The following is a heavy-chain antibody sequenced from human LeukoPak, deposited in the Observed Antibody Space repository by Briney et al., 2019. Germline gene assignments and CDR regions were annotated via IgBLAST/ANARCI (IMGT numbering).Heavy chain of an antibody. J-gene: IGHJ4*02. V-gene: IGHV3-23*01. Sequence: GGSRRLSCVGSGFTFRSHAMSWVRQAPEKGLEFVSGIYENGGTTYYADSVKGRFSISRDNSKNTLYLQMDSLRGEDTAVYYCAKDFRIGYSAHFDYWGQGALVTVSS. CDR3: AKDFRIGYSAHFDY. CDR1: GFTFRSHA. D-gene: IGHD2-21*01. CDR2: IYENGGTT.